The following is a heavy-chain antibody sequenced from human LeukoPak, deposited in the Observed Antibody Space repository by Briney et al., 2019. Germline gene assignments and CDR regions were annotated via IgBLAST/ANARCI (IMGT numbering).Heavy chain of an antibody. CDR1: GYSISSGYY. CDR3: AKGLWFGECYFDS. CDR2: IYHSGNT. V-gene: IGHV4-38-2*01. Sequence: PSETLSLTCAVSGYSISSGYYWGWIRQPPGKGLEWIGSIYHSGNTYYNPSLKSRVTISVDTSKNQFSLRVNSVTATDTAVYYCAKGLWFGECYFDSWGQGTLVTVSS. D-gene: IGHD3-10*01. J-gene: IGHJ4*02.